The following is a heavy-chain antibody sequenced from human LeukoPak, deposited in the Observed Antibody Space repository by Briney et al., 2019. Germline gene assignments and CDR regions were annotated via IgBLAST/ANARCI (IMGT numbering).Heavy chain of an antibody. J-gene: IGHJ5*02. CDR2: IYTSGST. CDR3: AREKQWLVPGVGRLIDWFDP. CDR1: GGPISSYY. V-gene: IGHV4-4*07. D-gene: IGHD6-19*01. Sequence: PSETLSLTCTVSGGPISSYYWSWIRQPAGKGLEWIGRIYTSGSTNYNPSLKSRVTMSVDTSKNQFSLKLSSVTAADTAVYYCAREKQWLVPGVGRLIDWFDPWGQGTLVTVSS.